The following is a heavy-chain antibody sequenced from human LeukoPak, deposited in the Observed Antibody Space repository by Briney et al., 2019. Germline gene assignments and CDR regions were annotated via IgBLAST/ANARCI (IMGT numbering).Heavy chain of an antibody. CDR2: ISAYNGNT. CDR1: GYTFTSYG. Sequence: ASVKVSCKASGYTFTSYGISWVRQAPGQGLEWMGWISAYNGNTNYAQKLQGRVTVTTDTSTSTAYMELRSLRSDDTAVYYCARDHHYYDSSGSRVSFDYWGQGTLVTVSS. CDR3: ARDHHYYDSSGSRVSFDY. V-gene: IGHV1-18*01. J-gene: IGHJ4*02. D-gene: IGHD3-22*01.